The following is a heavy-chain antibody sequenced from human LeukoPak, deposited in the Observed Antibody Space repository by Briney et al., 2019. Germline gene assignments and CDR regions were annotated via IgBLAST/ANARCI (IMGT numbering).Heavy chain of an antibody. D-gene: IGHD3-10*01. J-gene: IGHJ3*02. Sequence: GGSLRLSCAASGFTFSNAWMSWVRQAPGKGLEWVGRIKSITDGGTTDYAAPVKGRFTISRDDSKNTLYLQMNSLKTEDTAVYYCTTDWAMVRGVTDAFDIWGQGTMATVSS. CDR2: IKSITDGGTT. CDR1: GFTFSNAW. CDR3: TTDWAMVRGVTDAFDI. V-gene: IGHV3-15*01.